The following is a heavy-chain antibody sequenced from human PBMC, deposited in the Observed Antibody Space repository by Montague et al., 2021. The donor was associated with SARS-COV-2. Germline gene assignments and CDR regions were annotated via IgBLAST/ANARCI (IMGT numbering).Heavy chain of an antibody. Sequence: SLRLSCAASGFTFNSYNMNWVRQAPGKGLEWVSSISSSSTSIYYADSVKGRFTISRDNAKNSLYLQMNSLRAEDTAVYYCYSGYDFGYWGQGTLVTVSS. CDR2: ISSSSTSI. CDR3: YSGYDFGY. V-gene: IGHV3-21*01. J-gene: IGHJ4*02. CDR1: GFTFNSYN. D-gene: IGHD5-12*01.